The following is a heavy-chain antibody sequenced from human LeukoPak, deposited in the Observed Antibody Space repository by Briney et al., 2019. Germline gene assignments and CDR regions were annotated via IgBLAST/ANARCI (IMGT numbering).Heavy chain of an antibody. D-gene: IGHD6-25*01. CDR2: IYSSGST. CDR3: ARRRAANDY. CDR1: GGSISSYY. Sequence: SETLSLTCTVSGGSISSYYWNWIRQPPGKGLEWIGYIYSSGSTNYNPSLKSRLTISVDTSKNQFSLKLSSVTAADTAVYYCARRRAANDYWGQGTLVTVSS. V-gene: IGHV4-59*13. J-gene: IGHJ4*02.